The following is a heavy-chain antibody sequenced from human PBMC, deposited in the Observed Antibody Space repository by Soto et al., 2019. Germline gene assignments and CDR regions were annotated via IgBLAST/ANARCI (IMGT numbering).Heavy chain of an antibody. CDR3: VLVPSCATNRCHSCNYAVDY. D-gene: IGHD1-7*01. V-gene: IGHV1-2*02. CDR1: GYTFTRYY. J-gene: IGHJ4*02. Sequence: QVQLVQSGAEVEKPGASVKVSCKASGYTFTRYYMHWVRQAPGQGLEWMGLINPDSGGTKYSQTFQGMVTLNRDTSLSTAYMALNSLISDDTAVYYCVLVPSCATNRCHSCNYAVDYWGQGTVVIVS. CDR2: INPDSGGT.